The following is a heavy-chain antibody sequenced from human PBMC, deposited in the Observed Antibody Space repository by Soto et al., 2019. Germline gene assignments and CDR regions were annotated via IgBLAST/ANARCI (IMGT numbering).Heavy chain of an antibody. Sequence: DVQLVESGGDLVQPGGSLRLSFAASGFTFDSCVMSWVRQAPGKGLEWLSLISGSGRYTDYADSVKGRFTISRDNSKNTLYLQMNSLRVEDTAVYYCAKDPPSERMQPDYGMDVWGQGTTVTVSS. J-gene: IGHJ6*02. V-gene: IGHV3-23*04. CDR3: AKDPPSERMQPDYGMDV. CDR1: GFTFDSCV. D-gene: IGHD6-13*01. CDR2: ISGSGRYT.